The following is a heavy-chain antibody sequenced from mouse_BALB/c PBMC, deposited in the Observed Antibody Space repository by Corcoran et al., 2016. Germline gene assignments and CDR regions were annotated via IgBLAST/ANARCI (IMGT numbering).Heavy chain of an antibody. Sequence: EVQLQQSGAELVKPGASVKLSCTASGFNIKDTYMHWVKQRPEQGLEWIGRIDPANGNTKYDPKFQGKATITADTSSNKAYLQLSSLTSEDTAVDYCARWDWYFDGWGAGTTVTVSS. CDR2: IDPANGNT. CDR3: ARWDWYFDG. CDR1: GFNIKDTY. J-gene: IGHJ1*01. V-gene: IGHV14-3*02.